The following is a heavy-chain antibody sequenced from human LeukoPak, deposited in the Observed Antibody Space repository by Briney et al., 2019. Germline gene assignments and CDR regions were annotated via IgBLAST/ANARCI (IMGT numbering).Heavy chain of an antibody. CDR3: ARFVVVPTDAFDI. Sequence: SQTLSLTCTVSGGSISSGSYYWSWIRQPAGKGLEWIGRIYTSGSTNYNPSLKSRVTISADTSKNQFSLKLSSVTAADTAVYYCARFVVVPTDAFDIWGQGTMVTVSS. J-gene: IGHJ3*02. V-gene: IGHV4-61*02. CDR1: GGSISSGSYY. D-gene: IGHD2-2*01. CDR2: IYTSGST.